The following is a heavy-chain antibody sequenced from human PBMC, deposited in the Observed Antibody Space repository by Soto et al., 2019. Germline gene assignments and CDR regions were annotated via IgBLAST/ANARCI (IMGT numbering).Heavy chain of an antibody. J-gene: IGHJ4*02. CDR1: GYSFTSYG. Sequence: EASVKVSCKASGYSFTSYGINWVRQAPGQGLEWMGWISAKHGNTHYAQKLQGRVTMTTDTSTSTAYMELRSLTSDDTAVYYCARDSGNYDILTGYSDYWGQGTRVTVSS. CDR2: ISAKHGNT. V-gene: IGHV1-18*01. CDR3: ARDSGNYDILTGYSDY. D-gene: IGHD3-9*01.